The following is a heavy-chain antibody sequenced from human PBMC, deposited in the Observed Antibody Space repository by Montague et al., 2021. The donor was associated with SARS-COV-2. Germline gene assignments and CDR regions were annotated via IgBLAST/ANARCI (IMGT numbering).Heavy chain of an antibody. V-gene: IGHV4-4*02. CDR2: IHHTGII. D-gene: IGHD6-13*01. Sequence: SETLSLTCAVSGASVSSINWWSWVRQPPGRGLEWIAEIHHTGIINFNPSLRSRGLISLDSSKNQFSLTLNSVTAADTATYYCASHPVFQQLYCWGQGTLVSVS. J-gene: IGHJ4*02. CDR3: ASHPVFQQLYC. CDR1: GASVSSINW.